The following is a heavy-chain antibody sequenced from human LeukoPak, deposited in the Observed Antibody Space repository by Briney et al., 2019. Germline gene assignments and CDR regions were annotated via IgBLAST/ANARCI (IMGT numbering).Heavy chain of an antibody. CDR1: GGSFSGYY. J-gene: IGHJ6*03. CDR2: INHSGNT. D-gene: IGHD3-10*01. Sequence: PSETLSLTCGVSGGSFSGYYWTWIRQLPGKGLEWMGEINHSGNTIYNPSLKSRVTISIDTSKNQISLNMRSVTAADTAVYYCARGRNWEIFYHYCMDVWGNGTTVTVSS. CDR3: ARGRNWEIFYHYCMDV. V-gene: IGHV4-34*01.